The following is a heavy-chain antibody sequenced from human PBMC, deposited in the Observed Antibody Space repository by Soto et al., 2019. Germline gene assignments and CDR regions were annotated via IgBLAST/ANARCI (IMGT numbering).Heavy chain of an antibody. V-gene: IGHV3-33*01. CDR2: IWHDGSNQ. CDR3: ARERGQIDY. J-gene: IGHJ4*02. CDR1: GFSFSSYG. Sequence: QVQLVQSGGGVVQPGRSLRLSCAASGFSFSSYGMQWVRRAPGKGLEWVAVIWHDGSNQYYADSVKGRFTISRDNSNNILYLQLNSLRAEDTAVYYCARERGQIDYWGQGSQVTVSS.